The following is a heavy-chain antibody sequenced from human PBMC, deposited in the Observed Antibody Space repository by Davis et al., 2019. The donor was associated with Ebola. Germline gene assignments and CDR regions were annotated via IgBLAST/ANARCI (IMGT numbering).Heavy chain of an antibody. CDR3: ARVRYFDWSFGVLNGFDP. J-gene: IGHJ5*02. D-gene: IGHD3-9*01. CDR1: GCSTRSYS. Sequence: SDPLSLTCPLSGCSTRSYSWAWIRQHPGKGLEWTGHFYYSGSTYYTPSLKSRVTISVDTSTNQYSLKLSSVTAADTAVYYCARVRYFDWSFGVLNGFDPWGQGTLVTVSS. CDR2: FYYSGST. V-gene: IGHV4-59*06.